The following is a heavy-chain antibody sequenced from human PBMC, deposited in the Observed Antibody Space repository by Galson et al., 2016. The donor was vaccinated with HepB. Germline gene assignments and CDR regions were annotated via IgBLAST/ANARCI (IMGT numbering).Heavy chain of an antibody. CDR2: INPNSGGT. D-gene: IGHD4-17*01. CDR3: AIEETTVSGMDV. Sequence: SVKVSCKASGYTFTGYYMHWVRQAPGQGLEWMGRINPNSGGTNYEQKFQGRVTMTRDTSISTAYMELSRLRSDDTAVYYCAIEETTVSGMDVWGQGTTVTVSS. J-gene: IGHJ6*02. V-gene: IGHV1-2*02. CDR1: GYTFTGYY.